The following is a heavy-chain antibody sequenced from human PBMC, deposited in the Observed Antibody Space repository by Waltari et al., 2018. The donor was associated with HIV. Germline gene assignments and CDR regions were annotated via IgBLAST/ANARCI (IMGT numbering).Heavy chain of an antibody. Sequence: VQLQESGPGLVKPSQTLSLPCSVSGGSVSTGDYSWTWVRQSPGQGLEWIGHIFYTACSSYNPPLNSRVITSLDKANNRVSVRLTSVTAADTAVYYCSSGGRTAAAYFGMDVWGPGTTVIVAS. J-gene: IGHJ6*02. D-gene: IGHD6-25*01. CDR3: SSGGRTAAAYFGMDV. CDR2: IFYTACS. V-gene: IGHV4-30-4*08. CDR1: GGSVSTGDYS.